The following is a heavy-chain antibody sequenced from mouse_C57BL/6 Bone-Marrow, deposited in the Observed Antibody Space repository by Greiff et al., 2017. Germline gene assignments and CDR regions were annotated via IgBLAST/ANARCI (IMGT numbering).Heavy chain of an antibody. Sequence: EVQLVESGGGLVKPGGSLKLSCAASGFTFSSYAMSWVRQTPEKRLEWVATISDGGSYTYYPDNVKGRFTISRDNAKNNLYLQMSHLKSEDTAMYYCAREYYGSEAYWGQGTLVTVSA. CDR1: GFTFSSYA. D-gene: IGHD1-1*01. CDR3: AREYYGSEAY. V-gene: IGHV5-4*01. CDR2: ISDGGSYT. J-gene: IGHJ3*01.